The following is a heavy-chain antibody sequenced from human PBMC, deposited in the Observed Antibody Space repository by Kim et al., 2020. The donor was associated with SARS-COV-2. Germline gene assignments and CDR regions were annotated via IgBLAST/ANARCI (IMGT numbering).Heavy chain of an antibody. CDR3: ARDRAPHASYCSSTSCPTGWFDP. D-gene: IGHD2-2*01. J-gene: IGHJ5*02. CDR2: ISAYNGNT. Sequence: ASVKVSCKASGYTFTSYGISWVRQAPGQGLEWMGWISAYNGNTNYAQKLQGRVTMTTDTSTSTAYMELRSLRSDDTAVYYCARDRAPHASYCSSTSCPTGWFDPWGQGTLVTVSS. V-gene: IGHV1-18*01. CDR1: GYTFTSYG.